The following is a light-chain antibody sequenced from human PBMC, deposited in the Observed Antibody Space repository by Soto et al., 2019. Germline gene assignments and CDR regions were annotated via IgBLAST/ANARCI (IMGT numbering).Light chain of an antibody. CDR1: QSLSSY. V-gene: IGKV1-39*01. Sequence: DIHMTQSPSSLSASLGDRVTITSRASQSLSSYLNWYLQKPGKAPKLLIYAASSLQSGVPSRFSGSGSGTDFTLTISSLQPEDVATYYCQKYNSAPLTFGGGTKVDIK. CDR2: AAS. J-gene: IGKJ4*01. CDR3: QKYNSAPLT.